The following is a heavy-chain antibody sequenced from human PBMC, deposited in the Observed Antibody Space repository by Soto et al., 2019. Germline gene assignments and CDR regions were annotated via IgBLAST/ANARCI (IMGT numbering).Heavy chain of an antibody. J-gene: IGHJ6*02. CDR1: GGSFSGYY. V-gene: IGHV4-34*01. D-gene: IGHD3-10*01. Sequence: PSETLSLTCAVYGGSFSGYYWSWIRQPPGKGLEWIGEINHSGSTNYNPSLKSRVTISVDTSKNQFSLKLSSVTAADTAVYYCARGLRYYGSGMYYYYYGMDVWGQGTTVTVSS. CDR3: ARGLRYYGSGMYYYYYGMDV. CDR2: INHSGST.